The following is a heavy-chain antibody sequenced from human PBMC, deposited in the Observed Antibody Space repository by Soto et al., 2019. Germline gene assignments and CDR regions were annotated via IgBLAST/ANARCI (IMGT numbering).Heavy chain of an antibody. CDR2: ISSSSSPI. V-gene: IGHV3-48*01. CDR1: GFPFSSYS. D-gene: IGHD5-12*01. J-gene: IGHJ4*02. CDR3: ARRNEYRADLMY. Sequence: EVQLVESGGGLVQPGGSLRLSCAASGFPFSSYSMNWVRQAPGKGLEWVSYISSSSSPIYYADSVKGRFTISRDNAKNSLYLQMNSLRAEDTAVYYCARRNEYRADLMYWGQGTLVTVSS.